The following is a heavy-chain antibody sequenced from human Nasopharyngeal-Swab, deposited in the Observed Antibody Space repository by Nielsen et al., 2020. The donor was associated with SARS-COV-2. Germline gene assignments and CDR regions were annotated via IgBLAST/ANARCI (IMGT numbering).Heavy chain of an antibody. CDR2: INHSGST. CDR3: ARSFRGTTPRDAFDI. D-gene: IGHD1-7*01. Sequence: SATLSLTCAVYGGSFSGYYWSWIRQPPGKGLEWIGEINHSGSTNYNPSLTSRVTISVDTSTNQFSLKLCSVTAADTAVYYCARSFRGTTPRDAFDIWGQGTMVTVSS. J-gene: IGHJ3*02. V-gene: IGHV4-34*01. CDR1: GGSFSGYY.